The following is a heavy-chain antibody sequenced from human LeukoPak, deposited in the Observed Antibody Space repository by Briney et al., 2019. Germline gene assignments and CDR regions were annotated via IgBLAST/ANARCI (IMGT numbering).Heavy chain of an antibody. J-gene: IGHJ4*02. CDR2: STAGNGDT. V-gene: IGHV1-3*02. CDR3: VRGDGYTLHN. CDR1: GYTFSAYA. Sequence: ASVKVSCKTSGYTFSAYAIHWVRQAPGQRPEWLGWSTAGNGDTKYSHEFQGRVTITRDTSANTAYMELSSLRPEDMAVYYCVRGDGYTLHNWGQGTLVTVP. D-gene: IGHD3-16*01.